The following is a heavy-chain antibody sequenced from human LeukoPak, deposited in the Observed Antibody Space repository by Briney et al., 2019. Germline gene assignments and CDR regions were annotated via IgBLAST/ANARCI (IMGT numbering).Heavy chain of an antibody. CDR2: IYHSGTT. Sequence: PSETLSLTCTVSGGSISSGDYYWSWIRQPPGKGLEWIGYIYHSGTTYYNPSLKSRVTMSVDTSKNQFSLKLSSVTAADTAVYYCAGGFINALNYWGQGTLVTVSS. CDR3: AGGFINALNY. D-gene: IGHD3-10*01. CDR1: GGSISSGDYY. J-gene: IGHJ4*02. V-gene: IGHV4-30-4*01.